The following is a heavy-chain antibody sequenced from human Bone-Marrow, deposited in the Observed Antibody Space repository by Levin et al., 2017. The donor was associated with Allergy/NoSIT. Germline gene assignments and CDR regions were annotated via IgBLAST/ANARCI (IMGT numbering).Heavy chain of an antibody. CDR1: GASISSNDYY. Sequence: SETLSLTCTVSGASISSNDYYWSWIRQPPGKGLEWIGYIYSSGNTHYNPSLKSRVTMSLDASKNQISLKLNSVTAADTAVYYCARDRDYYDSSGYDIVYYGMDVWGQGTTATVSS. D-gene: IGHD3-22*01. V-gene: IGHV4-30-4*01. J-gene: IGHJ6*02. CDR3: ARDRDYYDSSGYDIVYYGMDV. CDR2: IYSSGNT.